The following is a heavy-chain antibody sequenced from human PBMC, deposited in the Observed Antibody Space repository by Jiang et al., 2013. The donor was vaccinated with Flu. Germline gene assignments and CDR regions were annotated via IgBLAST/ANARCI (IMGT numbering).Heavy chain of an antibody. Sequence: QGRVTMTTDTSTSTAYMELRSLRSDDTAVYYCAREYYGSRGWFDPWGQGTLVTVSS. CDR3: AREYYGSRGWFDP. V-gene: IGHV1-18*01. J-gene: IGHJ5*02. D-gene: IGHD3-10*01.